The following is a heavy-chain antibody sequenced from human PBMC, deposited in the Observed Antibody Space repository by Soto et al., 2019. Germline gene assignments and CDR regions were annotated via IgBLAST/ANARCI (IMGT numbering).Heavy chain of an antibody. CDR1: GFTFSTYG. D-gene: IGHD5-12*01. CDR2: IWYDGSNE. J-gene: IGHJ4*02. V-gene: IGHV3-33*01. Sequence: QVQLVESGGGVVQPGRSLRLSCAASGFTFSTYGIHWVRQAPGKGLEWVAVIWYDGSNEYYADAVKGRFTISRDNSKNTLYLQMTSLRADDTAGYYCARDGGLWLQWEYYVDFWGQGTLVTVSS. CDR3: ARDGGLWLQWEYYVDF.